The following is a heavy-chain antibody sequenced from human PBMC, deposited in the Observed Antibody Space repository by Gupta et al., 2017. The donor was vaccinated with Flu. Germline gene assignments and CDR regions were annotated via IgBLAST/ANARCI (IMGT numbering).Heavy chain of an antibody. V-gene: IGHV4-31*03. CDR3: ARYDSSGYYFSTKTSRYGMDV. CDR2: IYYSGST. J-gene: IGHJ6*02. D-gene: IGHD3-22*01. Sequence: QVQLQESGPGLVKPSQTLSLTCTVSGGSISSGGYYWSWIRQHPGKGLEWIGYIYYSGSTYYNPSLKSRVTISVDTSKNQFSLKLSSVTAADTAVYYCARYDSSGYYFSTKTSRYGMDVWGQGTTVTVSS. CDR1: GGSISSGGYY.